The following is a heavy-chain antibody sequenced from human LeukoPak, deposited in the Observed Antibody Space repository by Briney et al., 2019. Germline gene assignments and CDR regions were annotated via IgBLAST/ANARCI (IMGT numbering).Heavy chain of an antibody. CDR2: ISGGGGST. Sequence: GGSLRLSCAASGFTFSSYAMSWVRQAPGKGLEWVSDISGGGGSTYYADSVKGRFTISRDNSKNTLYLQMNSLRAEDTAVYYCAKGDSSYYYDSSGPNWFDPWGQGTLVTVSS. CDR3: AKGDSSYYYDSSGPNWFDP. J-gene: IGHJ5*02. D-gene: IGHD3-22*01. CDR1: GFTFSSYA. V-gene: IGHV3-23*01.